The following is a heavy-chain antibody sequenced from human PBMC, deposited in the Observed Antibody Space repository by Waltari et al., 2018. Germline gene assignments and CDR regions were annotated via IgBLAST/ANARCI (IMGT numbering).Heavy chain of an antibody. V-gene: IGHV3-30*18. CDR2: ISYDGSNK. CDR1: GFSFSRYG. CDR3: AKDISPDY. J-gene: IGHJ4*02. Sequence: QVQLVESGGGVVQPGRSLRLSCAASGFSFSRYGMHWVRQAPGKGLEWGAVISYDGSNKYYADSVKGRFTISRDNSKNTLYLQMNSLRAEDTAVYYCAKDISPDYWGQGTLVTVSS.